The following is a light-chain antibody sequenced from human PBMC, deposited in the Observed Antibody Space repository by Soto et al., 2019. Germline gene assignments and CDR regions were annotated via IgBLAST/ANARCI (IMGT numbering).Light chain of an antibody. CDR1: SSDIGTYNY. CDR3: CSYTTSSTYV. CDR2: EVS. J-gene: IGLJ1*01. Sequence: QSALTQPASVSGSPGQSITISCTGTSSDIGTYNYVSWYQQHPGKAPKLMIYEVSNRPSGVSIRFSGSKSGKTASLTISGLQAEDEADYYCCSYTTSSTYVFGTGTKVTVL. V-gene: IGLV2-14*01.